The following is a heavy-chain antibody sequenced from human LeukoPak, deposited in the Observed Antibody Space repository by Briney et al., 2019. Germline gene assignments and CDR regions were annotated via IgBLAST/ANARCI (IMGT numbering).Heavy chain of an antibody. CDR3: ARSLVVTEEPFDY. CDR2: ISGSGGST. J-gene: IGHJ4*02. V-gene: IGHV3-23*01. Sequence: GGSLRLSCVASGFTFSNYAMTWVRQAPGKGLEWVSAISGSGGSTYYADSVKGRFTISRDNSKNTLYLQMNSLRAEDTAVYYCARSLVVTEEPFDYWGQGTLVTVSS. D-gene: IGHD2-21*02. CDR1: GFTFSNYA.